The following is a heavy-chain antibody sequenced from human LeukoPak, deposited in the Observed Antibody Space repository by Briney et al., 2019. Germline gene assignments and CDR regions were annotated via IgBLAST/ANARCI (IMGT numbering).Heavy chain of an antibody. J-gene: IGHJ3*02. CDR2: ISSSGSTI. V-gene: IGHV3-48*03. CDR1: GFTFSSYE. Sequence: GGSLRLSCAASGFTFSSYEMNWVRQAPGKGLEWVSYISSSGSTIYYADSVKGRFTISRDNTKNSLYLQMNSLRAEDTAVYYCARDPYDYVWGSYRSEMAFDIWGQGTMVTVSS. CDR3: ARDPYDYVWGSYRSEMAFDI. D-gene: IGHD3-16*02.